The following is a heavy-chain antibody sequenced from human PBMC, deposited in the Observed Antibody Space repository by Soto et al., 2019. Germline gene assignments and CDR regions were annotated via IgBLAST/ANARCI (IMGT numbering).Heavy chain of an antibody. J-gene: IGHJ6*02. D-gene: IGHD2-8*01. CDR1: GYTFTRYG. Sequence: QGQLVQSGAEVKKPGASVKVSCKASGYTFTRYGISWVRQAPGQGLEWMGWISGYNGDTKYAQKFQGRVTMTIDTSTTTTYMEIRSLKSDDTAVYYCAKNGQPPYYYYGMDVWGQGTTVTVSS. CDR3: AKNGQPPYYYYGMDV. CDR2: ISGYNGDT. V-gene: IGHV1-18*01.